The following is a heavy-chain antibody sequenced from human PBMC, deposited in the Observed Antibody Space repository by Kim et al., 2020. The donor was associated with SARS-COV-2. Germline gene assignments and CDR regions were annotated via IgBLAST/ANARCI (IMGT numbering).Heavy chain of an antibody. V-gene: IGHV4-59*13. J-gene: IGHJ6*01. D-gene: IGHD6-13*01. CDR2: IYYSGSR. Sequence: SETLSLTCTVSGGSISSYYWSWIRLPPGKGLERIGYIYYSGSRNSNPSLKSRVTISVDTPKNQFSLKLSSVTAAATAVYLCARGSGRGIAAAGSVGYYY. CDR1: GGSISSYY. CDR3: ARGSGRGIAAAGSVGYYY.